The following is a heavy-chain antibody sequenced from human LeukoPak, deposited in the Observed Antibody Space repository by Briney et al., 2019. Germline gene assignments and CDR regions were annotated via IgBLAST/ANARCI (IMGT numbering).Heavy chain of an antibody. J-gene: IGHJ6*03. V-gene: IGHV3-21*01. CDR2: SSSSSSYI. CDR3: ASFPGAYYYYYMDV. D-gene: IGHD1-26*01. CDR1: GFTFSSYS. Sequence: GGSLRLSCAASGFTFSSYSMNWVRQAPGKGLEWVSSSSSSSSYIYYADSVKGRFTISRDNAKNSLYLQMNSLRAEDTAVYYCASFPGAYYYYYMDVWGKGTTVTVSS.